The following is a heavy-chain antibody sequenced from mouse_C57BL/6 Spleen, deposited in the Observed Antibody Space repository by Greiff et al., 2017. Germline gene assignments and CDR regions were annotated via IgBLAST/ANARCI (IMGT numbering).Heavy chain of an antibody. Sequence: VQLQQSGAELVKPGASVKMSCKASGYTFTSYWITWVKQRPGQGLEWIGDIYPGSGSTNYNEKFKSKATLTVDTSSSTAYMQLSSLTSEDSAVYYCARRHYDYAYFDYWGQGTTLTVSS. CDR3: ARRHYDYAYFDY. D-gene: IGHD2-4*01. V-gene: IGHV1-55*01. J-gene: IGHJ2*01. CDR1: GYTFTSYW. CDR2: IYPGSGST.